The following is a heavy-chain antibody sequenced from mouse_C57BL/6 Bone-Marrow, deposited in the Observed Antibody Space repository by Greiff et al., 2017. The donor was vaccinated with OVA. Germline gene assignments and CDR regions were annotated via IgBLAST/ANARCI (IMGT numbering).Heavy chain of an antibody. J-gene: IGHJ2*01. D-gene: IGHD1-1*01. CDR2: ISNGGGST. V-gene: IGHV5-12*01. CDR3: ARQSGSSVYFDY. Sequence: EVKLMESGGGLVQPGGSLKLSCAASGFTFSDYYMYWVRQTPEKRLEWVAYISNGGGSTYYPDTVKGRFTISRDNAKNTLYLQMSRLKSEDTAMYYCARQSGSSVYFDYWGQGTTLTVSS. CDR1: GFTFSDYY.